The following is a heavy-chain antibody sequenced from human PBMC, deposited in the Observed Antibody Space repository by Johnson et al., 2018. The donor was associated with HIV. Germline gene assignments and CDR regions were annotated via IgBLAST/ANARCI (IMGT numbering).Heavy chain of an antibody. D-gene: IGHD1-26*01. CDR2: ITLYGSEK. CDR1: GFTFSDYY. J-gene: IGHJ3*02. CDR3: AKESKWESRTPHAFDM. V-gene: IGHV3-7*01. Sequence: VHLVESGGGLVKPGGSLRLSCAASGFTFSDYYMSWIRQAPGKGLEWVANITLYGSEKYYIDSVKGRFTVSRDNSKNTLYLQMKSLRPEDTAVYYCAKESKWESRTPHAFDMWGQGTMVTVSS.